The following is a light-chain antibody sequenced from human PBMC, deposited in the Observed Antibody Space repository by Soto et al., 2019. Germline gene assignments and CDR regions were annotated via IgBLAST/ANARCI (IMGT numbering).Light chain of an antibody. CDR3: QQYNNWPIT. Sequence: DKLMSQSPATLSVSPGERVTLSCRASQNIHNHMSWFLQKPGQTPRLLIYGASTRATGIPARFSGSGSGTEFTLTISSLQSEDFEIYYCQQYNNWPITFGQGTRLEI. CDR1: QNIHNH. V-gene: IGKV3-15*01. CDR2: GAS. J-gene: IGKJ5*01.